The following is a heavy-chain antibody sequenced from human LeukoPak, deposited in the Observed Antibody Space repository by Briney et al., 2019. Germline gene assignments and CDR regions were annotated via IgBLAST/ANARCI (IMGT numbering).Heavy chain of an antibody. J-gene: IGHJ4*02. CDR2: IWYDGSGK. V-gene: IGHV3-33*01. CDR3: ARDLGRPDFDILTGYSYYFDY. Sequence: PGTSLRLSCAASGFTFSGSGMHWVRQAPGKGLEWVAVIWYDGSGKYYADSVKGRFIISRDNSKNSLWLQMNSLRADDTAVYYCARDLGRPDFDILTGYSYYFDYWGQGTLVTVSP. CDR1: GFTFSGSG. D-gene: IGHD3-9*01.